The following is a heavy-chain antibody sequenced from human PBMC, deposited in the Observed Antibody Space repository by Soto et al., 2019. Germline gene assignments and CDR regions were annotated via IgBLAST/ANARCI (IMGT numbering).Heavy chain of an antibody. CDR2: IYYSGST. CDR1: GGSISSGGYY. V-gene: IGHV4-31*03. J-gene: IGHJ5*02. D-gene: IGHD1-26*01. CDR3: ARAPYSGSYLNWFDP. Sequence: SETLSLTCTVSGGSISSGGYYWSWIRQHPGKGLEWIGYIYYSGSTYYNPSLKSRVTISVDTSKNQFSLKLSSVTAADTAVYYCARAPYSGSYLNWFDPWGQGTLVNVSS.